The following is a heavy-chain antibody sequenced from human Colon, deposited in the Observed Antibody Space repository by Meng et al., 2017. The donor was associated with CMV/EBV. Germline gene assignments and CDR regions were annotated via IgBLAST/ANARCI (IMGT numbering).Heavy chain of an antibody. CDR3: ARGIPDF. V-gene: IGHV1-8*01. J-gene: IGHJ4*02. Sequence: KVSCKASGYTFTSNAINWVRQATGQGLEWMGWMKHNSGDKGYAPNFQGRITMTRNTSINTAYMGLRSLTNEDTAIYYCARGIPDFWGQGTLVTVSS. CDR1: GYTFTSNA. CDR2: MKHNSGDK. D-gene: IGHD3/OR15-3a*01.